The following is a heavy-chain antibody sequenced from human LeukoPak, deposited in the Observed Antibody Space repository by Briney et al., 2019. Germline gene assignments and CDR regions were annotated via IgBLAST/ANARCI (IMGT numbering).Heavy chain of an antibody. J-gene: IGHJ5*02. Sequence: PSETLSLTCAVSGYSISSGYYWGWIRQPPGKGLEWIGSIYHSGSTYYNPSLKSRVTISVETSKNQFSLKLSSVTAADTAVYYCARGTAYCSGGSCSNNWFDPWGQGTLVTVSS. CDR1: GYSISSGYY. V-gene: IGHV4-38-2*01. CDR2: IYHSGST. D-gene: IGHD2-15*01. CDR3: ARGTAYCSGGSCSNNWFDP.